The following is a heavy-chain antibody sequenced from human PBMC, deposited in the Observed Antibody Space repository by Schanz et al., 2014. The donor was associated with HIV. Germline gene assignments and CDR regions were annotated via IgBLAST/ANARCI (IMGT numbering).Heavy chain of an antibody. Sequence: QVQLVQSGAEVKKPGSSVKVSCKASGGTFSSYAINWVRQAPGQGLEWMGWMNPKSGNTGYAQKFHGRIIMTRNTSLNTAYLELSGLRSEDTARYYCARAGSAPGLRGYWFDPWGQGTLVTVSS. CDR3: ARAGSAPGLRGYWFDP. J-gene: IGHJ5*02. CDR2: MNPKSGNT. D-gene: IGHD3-10*01. CDR1: GGTFSSYA. V-gene: IGHV1-8*02.